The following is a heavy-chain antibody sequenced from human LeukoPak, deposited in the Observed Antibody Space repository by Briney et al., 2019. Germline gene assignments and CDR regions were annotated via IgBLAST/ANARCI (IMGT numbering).Heavy chain of an antibody. J-gene: IGHJ4*02. CDR2: IIGSGGST. V-gene: IGHV3-23*01. CDR3: AKASAMIVVVSKHFDY. D-gene: IGHD3-22*01. CDR1: GFTFSSYA. Sequence: GGSLSLSCAASGFTFSSYAMSWVRQAPGKGLEWVSAIIGSGGSTYYVDSVKGRFTISRDNSKNTLYLQMNSLRAEDTAVYYCAKASAMIVVVSKHFDYWGQGTLVTVSS.